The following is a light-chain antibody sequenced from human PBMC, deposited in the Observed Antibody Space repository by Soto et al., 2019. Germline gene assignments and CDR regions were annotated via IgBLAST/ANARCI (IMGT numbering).Light chain of an antibody. V-gene: IGKV3-20*01. CDR3: QQYGSSPLFT. CDR2: DAS. CDR1: QSVSSSY. Sequence: EIVLTQSPGTLSLSPGERASLSCRASQSVSSSYLAWYQQKPGQAPRLLIYDASSRATGIPDSFSGSGSGTDFTLTISRLEPEDFAVYYCQQYGSSPLFTFGPGTKVDMK. J-gene: IGKJ3*01.